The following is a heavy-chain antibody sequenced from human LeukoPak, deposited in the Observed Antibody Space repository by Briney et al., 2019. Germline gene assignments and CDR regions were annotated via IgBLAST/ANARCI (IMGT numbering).Heavy chain of an antibody. CDR2: ISYDGNDK. J-gene: IGHJ5*01. V-gene: IGHV3-30*01. CDR1: GFTFSNYG. CDR3: ARDWNNWFDF. D-gene: IGHD1-1*01. Sequence: PGRSLRLSCAASGFTFSNYGMHWVRQAPGKGLEWVAVISYDGNDKYNVDSVKGRFTIYRDKSKTTVYLQMNRLRTEDTAVYYCARDWNNWFDFWGQETLVTVSS.